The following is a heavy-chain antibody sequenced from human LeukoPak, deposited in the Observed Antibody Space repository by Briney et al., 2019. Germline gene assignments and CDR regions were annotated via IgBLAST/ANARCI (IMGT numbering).Heavy chain of an antibody. J-gene: IGHJ4*02. Sequence: SETLSLICAVYGGSFSGYYWSWIRQPPGKGLEWIGEINHSGSTNYNPSLKSRVTISVDTSKNQFSLKLSSVTAADTAVYYCARARGTFIVGATILFDYWGQGTLVTVSS. CDR2: INHSGST. V-gene: IGHV4-34*01. CDR1: GGSFSGYY. D-gene: IGHD1-26*01. CDR3: ARARGTFIVGATILFDY.